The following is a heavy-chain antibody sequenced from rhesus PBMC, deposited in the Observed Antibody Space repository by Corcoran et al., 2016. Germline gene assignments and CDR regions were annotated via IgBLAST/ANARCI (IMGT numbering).Heavy chain of an antibody. V-gene: IGHV4-80*01. CDR3: ARLTYYYDSGYFDY. CDR1: GGSFSSYW. Sequence: QVQLQESGPGLVKPSETLSLTCAVSGGSFSSYWWSWIRQPPGKGLEWIGEINGNSGSTNYNPSLKIRVTISEDASKNQFSLKLSSVTAADTAVYYCARLTYYYDSGYFDYWGQGVLVTVSS. CDR2: INGNSGST. D-gene: IGHD3-28*01. J-gene: IGHJ4*01.